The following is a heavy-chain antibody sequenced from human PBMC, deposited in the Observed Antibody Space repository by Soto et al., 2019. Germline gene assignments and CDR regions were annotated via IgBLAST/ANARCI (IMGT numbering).Heavy chain of an antibody. CDR2: ISGYNGQT. CDR3: ARDNRKQLWVEGLNAMDV. D-gene: IGHD5-18*01. V-gene: IGHV1-18*04. Sequence: QVQLVQSGPEVKKPGASVKVSCKASAYTFTTYGISWVRQAPGLGLEWMGWISGYNGQTNYPQKFRGRVTLTTDTSTSTAYMELRSLRSDDTAMYYCARDNRKQLWVEGLNAMDVWGQGTTVTVSS. J-gene: IGHJ6*02. CDR1: AYTFTTYG.